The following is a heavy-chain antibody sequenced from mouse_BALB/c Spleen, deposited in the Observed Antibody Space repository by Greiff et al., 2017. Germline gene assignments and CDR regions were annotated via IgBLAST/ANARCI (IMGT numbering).Heavy chain of an antibody. Sequence: EVKLVESGGGLVKPGGSLKLSCAASGFTFSSYTMSWVRQTPEKRLEWVATISSGGSYTYYPDSVKGRFTISRDNAKNTLYLQMSSLKSEDTAMYYCTREDGNYIFDYWGQGTTLTVSS. CDR3: TREDGNYIFDY. CDR1: GFTFSSYT. CDR2: ISSGGSYT. D-gene: IGHD2-1*01. J-gene: IGHJ2*01. V-gene: IGHV5-6-4*01.